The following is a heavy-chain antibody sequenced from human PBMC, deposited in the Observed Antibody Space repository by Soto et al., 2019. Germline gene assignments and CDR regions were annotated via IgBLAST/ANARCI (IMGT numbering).Heavy chain of an antibody. CDR3: AKGLLNGRWYAAD. Sequence: EVHLLESGGGLVQPGESLRLSCETSGFSFSSCVMTWVRQAPGKGLEWVSVITKSGDTDYADSVKGRFTISRDNSRNEVYLQMNSLRAEDTDVYYCAKGLLNGRWYAADWGQGTLVTVSS. CDR2: ITKSGDT. CDR1: GFSFSSCV. V-gene: IGHV3-23*01. J-gene: IGHJ4*02. D-gene: IGHD6-13*01.